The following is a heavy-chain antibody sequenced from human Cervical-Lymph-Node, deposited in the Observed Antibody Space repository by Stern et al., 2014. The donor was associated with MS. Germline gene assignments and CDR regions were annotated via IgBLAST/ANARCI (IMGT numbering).Heavy chain of an antibody. J-gene: IGHJ6*02. CDR3: AREGSTVYYGMDV. V-gene: IGHV4-30-4*01. Sequence: QLQLQESGPGLVKPSQTLSLTCTVSGGSISSGDYYWSWIRQPPEKGLEWIGYIYYSGGTYSNPSLKSRVTISVDTSKNQFSLKLSSVTAADTAVYYCAREGSTVYYGMDVWGQGTTVTVSS. CDR2: IYYSGGT. D-gene: IGHD4-17*01. CDR1: GGSISSGDYY.